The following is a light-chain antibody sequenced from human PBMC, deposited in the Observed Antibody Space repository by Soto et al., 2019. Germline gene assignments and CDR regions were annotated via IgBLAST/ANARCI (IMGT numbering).Light chain of an antibody. V-gene: IGKV3-20*01. J-gene: IGKJ5*01. CDR1: HSVTRS. CDR2: DAS. CDR3: QQFGSSPPMT. Sequence: EIGLTQSPCTLSLSAGQGATLSCRASHSVTRSVAWYKQKPGQAPRLLLSDASGRATGIPDRFSGSGSGADFTLTISRLEPQDFAVYYCQQFGSSPPMTFGQGTRLEIK.